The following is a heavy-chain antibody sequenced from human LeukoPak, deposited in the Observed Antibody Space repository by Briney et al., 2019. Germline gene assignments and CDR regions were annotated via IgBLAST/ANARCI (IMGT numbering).Heavy chain of an antibody. CDR2: ISNDGRST. CDR1: GFTFSSSW. CDR3: ARMPGSTVTTGVDY. J-gene: IGHJ4*02. Sequence: GGSLRLSCAASGFTFSSSWMHWVRQAPGKGLFWVSRISNDGRSTTYAESVKGRFTISRDNAKNSLYLQMNSLRAADTALYYCARMPGSTVTTGVDYWGQGTLVTVSS. D-gene: IGHD4-17*01. V-gene: IGHV3-74*03.